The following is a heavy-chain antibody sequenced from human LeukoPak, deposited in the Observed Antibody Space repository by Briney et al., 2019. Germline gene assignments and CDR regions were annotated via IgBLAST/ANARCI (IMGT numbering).Heavy chain of an antibody. Sequence: SVKVSCKASGGTFSSYLISWVRQAPGQGLEWMGGIIPIIGTADYIQKFQDRVTITADDSTTTAYMELRSLRSDDTAVYYCARDVVGAYGTKALDDWGQGTLVTVSA. V-gene: IGHV1-69*13. D-gene: IGHD1-26*01. J-gene: IGHJ4*02. CDR2: IIPIIGTA. CDR1: GGTFSSYL. CDR3: ARDVVGAYGTKALDD.